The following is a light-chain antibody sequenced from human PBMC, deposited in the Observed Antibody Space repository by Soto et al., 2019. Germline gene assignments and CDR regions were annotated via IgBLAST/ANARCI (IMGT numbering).Light chain of an antibody. Sequence: QSALTQPASVSGSPGQSITISCTGTSSDVGGYNYVSWYQQHPGKAPKLIIYDVSNRPSGVSNRFSGSKSGNTASLTISGLQAEDEADYYCSSYTSSSTVVFGGWPKLTVL. CDR1: SSDVGGYNY. V-gene: IGLV2-14*01. J-gene: IGLJ2*01. CDR2: DVS. CDR3: SSYTSSSTVV.